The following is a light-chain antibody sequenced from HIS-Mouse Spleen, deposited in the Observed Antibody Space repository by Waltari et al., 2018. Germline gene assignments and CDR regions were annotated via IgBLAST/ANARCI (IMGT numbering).Light chain of an antibody. CDR3: QQLNSYPPT. CDR2: AAS. J-gene: IGKJ1*01. Sequence: DIQLTQSPSFLSASVGDRVTITCRASQGISSYLAWYQKKPGKAPKLLTYAASTLQSGVPSRFSGSGSGTEFTLTISSLQPEDFATYYCQQLNSYPPTFGQGTKVEIK. CDR1: QGISSY. V-gene: IGKV1-9*01.